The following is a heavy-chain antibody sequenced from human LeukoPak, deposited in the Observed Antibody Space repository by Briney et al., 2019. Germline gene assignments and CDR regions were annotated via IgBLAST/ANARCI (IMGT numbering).Heavy chain of an antibody. CDR1: GGSISSGGYY. J-gene: IGHJ4*02. CDR2: IYYSGST. CDR3: ARVAAATTNPRFDF. D-gene: IGHD1-1*01. Sequence: SETLSLTCTVSGGSISSGGYYWSWIRQPPGKGLEWIGSIYYSGSTYYNPSLKSRATISKDTSKTQFSLRLNSLTAADTAVYYCARVAAATTNPRFDFWGQGTLVTVSS. V-gene: IGHV4-39*07.